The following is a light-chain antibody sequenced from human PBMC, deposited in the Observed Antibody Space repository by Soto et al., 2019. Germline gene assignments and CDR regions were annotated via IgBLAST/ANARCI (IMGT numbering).Light chain of an antibody. CDR1: SGHSHYI. Sequence: QPVLTQSSSASASLGSSVKLTCTLSSGHSHYIIAWHQQQPGKAPRYLMKLEGGGKYSKGSGVPDRFPGSSSGADRYLTISNLQFEDEADYYCETWDSSLGVFGGGTELAVL. V-gene: IGLV4-60*02. CDR2: LEGGGKY. CDR3: ETWDSSLGV. J-gene: IGLJ3*02.